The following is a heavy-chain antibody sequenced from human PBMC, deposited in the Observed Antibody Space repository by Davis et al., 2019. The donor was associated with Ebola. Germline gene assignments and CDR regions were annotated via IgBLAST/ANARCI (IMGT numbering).Heavy chain of an antibody. J-gene: IGHJ5*02. Sequence: PSETLSLTCAVYGGSFSGYYWSWIRQPPGKGLEWIGEINHSGSTNYNPSLKSRVTISVDTSKNQFSLKLSSVTAADTAVYYCARRGYCSSTSCYNRWGQGTLVTVSS. V-gene: IGHV4-34*01. CDR3: ARRGYCSSTSCYNR. CDR1: GGSFSGYY. D-gene: IGHD2-2*02. CDR2: INHSGST.